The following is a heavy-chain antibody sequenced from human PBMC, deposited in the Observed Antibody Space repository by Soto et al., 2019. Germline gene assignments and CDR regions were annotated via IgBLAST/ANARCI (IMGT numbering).Heavy chain of an antibody. CDR2: ISYDGSNK. V-gene: IGHV3-30*18. CDR1: GFTFSSYG. J-gene: IGHJ5*02. Sequence: QPGDSLRLSCAASGFTFSSYGMHWVRQAPGKGLEWVAVISYDGSNKYYADSVKGRFTISRDNSKNTLYLQMNSLRAEDTAVYYCAKAHVQLLYLGWFDPWGQGTLVTASS. CDR3: AKAHVQLLYLGWFDP. D-gene: IGHD2-2*02.